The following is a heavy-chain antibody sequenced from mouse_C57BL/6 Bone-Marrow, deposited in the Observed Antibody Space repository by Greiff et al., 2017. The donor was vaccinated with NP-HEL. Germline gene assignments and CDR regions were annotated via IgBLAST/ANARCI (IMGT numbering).Heavy chain of an antibody. CDR1: GYTFTSYW. CDR2: INPSNGGT. D-gene: IGHD1-1*01. V-gene: IGHV1-53*01. Sequence: QVHVKQPGTELVKPGASVKLSCKASGYTFTSYWMHWVKQRPGQGLEWIGNINPSNGGTNYNEKFKSKATLTVDKSSSTAYMQLSSLTSEDSAVYYCARGGYGSSYGYWGQGTTLTVSS. J-gene: IGHJ2*01. CDR3: ARGGYGSSYGY.